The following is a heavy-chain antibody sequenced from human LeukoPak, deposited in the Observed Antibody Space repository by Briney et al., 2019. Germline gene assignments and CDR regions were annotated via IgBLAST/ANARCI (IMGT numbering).Heavy chain of an antibody. J-gene: IGHJ4*02. D-gene: IGHD4-17*01. CDR2: IYPGDSDT. V-gene: IGHV5-51*01. Sequence: PGESLKNSCKGSGNSFTSNWIGWVRQMPGKGLEWMGIIYPGDSDTRYSPSFQGQVTISADKSISTAYLQWSSLKASDTAMYYCASGPTVTTASFDCWGQGTLVTVSS. CDR3: ASGPTVTTASFDC. CDR1: GNSFTSNW.